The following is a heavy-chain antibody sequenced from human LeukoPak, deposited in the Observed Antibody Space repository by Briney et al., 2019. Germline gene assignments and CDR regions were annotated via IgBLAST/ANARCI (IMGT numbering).Heavy chain of an antibody. CDR3: AKERYCSSTSCYGDDAFDI. V-gene: IGHV3-30*02. Sequence: GGSLRLSCAASGFTYSSYGMHWVRQAPGKGLEWVAFIRYDGSNKYYADSVKGRFTISRDNSKNTLYLQMNSLRAEDTAVYYCAKERYCSSTSCYGDDAFDIWGQGTMVTVSS. J-gene: IGHJ3*02. CDR2: IRYDGSNK. D-gene: IGHD2-2*01. CDR1: GFTYSSYG.